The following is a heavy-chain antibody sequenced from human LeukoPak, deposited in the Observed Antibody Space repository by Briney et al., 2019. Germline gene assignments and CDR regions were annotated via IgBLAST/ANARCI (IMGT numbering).Heavy chain of an antibody. V-gene: IGHV3-21*01. CDR3: ARDVTMVRGGPAFDY. CDR2: ISSSSVYI. CDR1: GFTFSSYS. J-gene: IGHJ4*02. D-gene: IGHD3-10*01. Sequence: PGGSLRLSCAASGFTFSSYSMNWVRQAPGKGLEWVSSISSSSVYIYYADSVKGRFTISRDNAKNSLYLQMNSLRAEDTAVYYCARDVTMVRGGPAFDYWGQGTLVTVSS.